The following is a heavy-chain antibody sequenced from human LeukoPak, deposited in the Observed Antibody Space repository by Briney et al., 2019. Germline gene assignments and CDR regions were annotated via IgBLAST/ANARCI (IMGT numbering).Heavy chain of an antibody. CDR1: GYTFTSYG. CDR2: ISAYNGNT. D-gene: IGHD4/OR15-4a*01. V-gene: IGHV1-18*01. CDR3: ARVRRDYLFDY. J-gene: IGHJ4*02. Sequence: GASVKVSCKASGYTFTSYGISWVRQAPGQGLEWMGWISAYNGNTNYAQKLQGRVTMTTDTSTSTAYMELSSLRSEDTAVYYCARVRRDYLFDYWGQGTLVTVSS.